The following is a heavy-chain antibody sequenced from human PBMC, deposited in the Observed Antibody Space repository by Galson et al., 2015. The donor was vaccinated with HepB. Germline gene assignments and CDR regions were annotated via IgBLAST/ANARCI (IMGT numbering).Heavy chain of an antibody. D-gene: IGHD4-17*01. V-gene: IGHV7-4-1*02. Sequence: SVKVSCKASGYTFNKYALNWVRQAPGQGLEWMGWINTNTGNPTYAQAFKGRFVISLDTSVSTTYLQISSLKVEDTAVYYYAREITNYGSQGWFDPWGQGTLVTVSS. CDR3: AREITNYGSQGWFDP. CDR1: GYTFNKYA. CDR2: INTNTGNP. J-gene: IGHJ5*02.